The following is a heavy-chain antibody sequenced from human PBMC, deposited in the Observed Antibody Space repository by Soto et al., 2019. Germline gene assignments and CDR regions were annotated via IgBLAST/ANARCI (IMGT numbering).Heavy chain of an antibody. CDR1: GYTFTSYG. Sequence: QVHLVQSGAEVKKPGASVKVSCKASGYTFTSYGITWVRQAPGQGLEWMGWISAHNGNTDYAQKIQGRVIVTRDTSTSPAYMELRSLISDDTAVYYGARGRYGDYWCQGALVTVSS. CDR3: ARGRYGDY. V-gene: IGHV1-18*01. D-gene: IGHD1-1*01. CDR2: ISAHNGNT. J-gene: IGHJ4*02.